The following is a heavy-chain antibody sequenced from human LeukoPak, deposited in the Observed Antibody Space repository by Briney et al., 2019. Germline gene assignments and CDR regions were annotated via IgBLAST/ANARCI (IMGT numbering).Heavy chain of an antibody. CDR2: INPKSGGA. D-gene: IGHD3-9*01. CDR3: AREYTYYDVLTGYDSMYYFDY. Sequence: ASVKVSCKASGYTFTGSYMHWVRQAPGQGLEWMGWINPKSGGADYPQKFQGRVTMTRDTSVSTAYLELSRLTYDDTAVYYCAREYTYYDVLTGYDSMYYFDYWGQGTLVTVSS. V-gene: IGHV1-2*02. CDR1: GYTFTGSY. J-gene: IGHJ4*02.